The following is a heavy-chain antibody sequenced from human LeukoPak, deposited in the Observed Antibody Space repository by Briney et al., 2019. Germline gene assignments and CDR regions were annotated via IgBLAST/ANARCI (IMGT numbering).Heavy chain of an antibody. CDR2: MNPNSGNT. V-gene: IGHV1-8*01. D-gene: IGHD2-15*01. CDR3: ARGRRYCSGGSCYSSSFDP. Sequence: ASVKVSCKASGYTFTSYDINWVRQATGQGLERMGWMNPNSGNTGYAQKFQGRVTMTRNTSISTAYMELSSLRSEDTAVYYCARGRRYCSGGSCYSSSFDPWGQGTLVTVSS. J-gene: IGHJ5*02. CDR1: GYTFTSYD.